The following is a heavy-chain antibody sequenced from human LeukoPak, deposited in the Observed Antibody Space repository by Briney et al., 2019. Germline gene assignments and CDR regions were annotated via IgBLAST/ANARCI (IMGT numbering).Heavy chain of an antibody. D-gene: IGHD2-15*01. CDR3: ARGPVYCSGGSCYSGWFDP. CDR1: GGSFSGYY. Sequence: SETLSLTCAVYGGSFSGYYWSWIRQPPGKGLEWIGEINHSGSTNYNPSLKSRVTTSVDTSKNQFSLKLSSVTAADTAVYYCARGPVYCSGGSCYSGWFDPWGQGTLVTVSS. V-gene: IGHV4-34*01. CDR2: INHSGST. J-gene: IGHJ5*02.